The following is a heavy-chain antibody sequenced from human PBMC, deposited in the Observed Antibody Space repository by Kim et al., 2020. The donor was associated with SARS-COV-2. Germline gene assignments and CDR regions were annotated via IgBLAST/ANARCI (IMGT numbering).Heavy chain of an antibody. CDR3: ATTMVRGYGLDV. D-gene: IGHD3-10*01. Sequence: KYYVDAVKGRFTISSDNAKNSLHLQMNSLRDEDTANYYCATTMVRGYGLDVWGQGTAVTVSS. V-gene: IGHV3-7*01. J-gene: IGHJ6*02. CDR2: K.